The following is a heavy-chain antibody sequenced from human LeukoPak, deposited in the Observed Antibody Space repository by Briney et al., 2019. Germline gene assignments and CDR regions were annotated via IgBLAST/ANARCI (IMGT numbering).Heavy chain of an antibody. J-gene: IGHJ4*02. CDR3: ARRIAASATGGRFDY. Sequence: PGGPLRLSCAASGFTFNNYWMSWVRQAPGKGLEWVANIKQDGSERYYVDSVKGRFTISRDNAKNSLYLQMKSLRAEDSAIYYCARRIAASATGGRFDYWGQGTLVTVSS. D-gene: IGHD6-13*01. CDR1: GFTFNNYW. V-gene: IGHV3-7*03. CDR2: IKQDGSER.